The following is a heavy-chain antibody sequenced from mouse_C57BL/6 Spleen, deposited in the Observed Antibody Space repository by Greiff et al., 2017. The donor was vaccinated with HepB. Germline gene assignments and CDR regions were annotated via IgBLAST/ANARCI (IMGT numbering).Heavy chain of an antibody. CDR1: GYTFTSYW. J-gene: IGHJ2*01. V-gene: IGHV1-55*01. D-gene: IGHD1-1*01. Sequence: VKLQQPGAELVKPGASVKMSCKASGYTFTSYWITWVKQRPGQGLEWIGDIYPGSGSTNYNEKFKSKATLTVDTSSSTAYMQLSSLTSEDSAVYYCARYYYGSSYAHFDYWGQGTTLTVSS. CDR2: IYPGSGST. CDR3: ARYYYGSSYAHFDY.